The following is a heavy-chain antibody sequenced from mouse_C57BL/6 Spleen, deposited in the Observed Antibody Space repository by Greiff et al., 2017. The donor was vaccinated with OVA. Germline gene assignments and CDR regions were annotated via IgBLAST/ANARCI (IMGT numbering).Heavy chain of an antibody. Sequence: EVHLVESGGGLVKPGGSLKLSCAASGFTFSSYAMSWVRQTPEKRLEWVATISDGGSYTYYPDNVKGRFTISRDNAKNNLYLQMSHLKSEDTAMYYCARDSSGLAYWGQGTLVTVSA. CDR3: ARDSSGLAY. V-gene: IGHV5-4*01. CDR1: GFTFSSYA. J-gene: IGHJ3*01. D-gene: IGHD3-2*02. CDR2: ISDGGSYT.